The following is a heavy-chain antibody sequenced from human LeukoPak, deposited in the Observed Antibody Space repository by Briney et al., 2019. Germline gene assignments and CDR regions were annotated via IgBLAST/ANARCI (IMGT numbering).Heavy chain of an antibody. CDR1: GFTFSSYA. V-gene: IGHV3-23*01. J-gene: IGHJ5*02. CDR3: ARESPVAAVGRSWFDP. CDR2: ISGGGVTT. D-gene: IGHD6-13*01. Sequence: GGSLRLSCAASGFTFSSYAMSWVRQAPGKGLDWVSTISGGGVTTYYADSVKGRLTISRDNSKNTVYLQMNSLRDDDTAVYFCARESPVAAVGRSWFDPWGQGTLVTVSS.